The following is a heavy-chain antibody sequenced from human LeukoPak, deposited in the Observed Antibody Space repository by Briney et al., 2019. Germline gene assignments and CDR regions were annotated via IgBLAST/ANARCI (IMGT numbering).Heavy chain of an antibody. Sequence: ASVKVSRKASGYTFTGYYMHWVRQAPGQGLEWMGWINPNSGGTNYAQKFQGRVTMTRDTSVSTAYMELSRLRSDDTAVYYCARLHPLYCSSTSCPSDWFDPWGQGTLVTVSS. J-gene: IGHJ5*02. CDR1: GYTFTGYY. CDR3: ARLHPLYCSSTSCPSDWFDP. CDR2: INPNSGGT. V-gene: IGHV1-2*02. D-gene: IGHD2-2*01.